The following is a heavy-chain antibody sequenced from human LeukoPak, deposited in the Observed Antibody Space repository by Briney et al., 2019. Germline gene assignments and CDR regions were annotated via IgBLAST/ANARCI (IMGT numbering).Heavy chain of an antibody. D-gene: IGHD2/OR15-2a*01. CDR3: VRGAPSFWGFPH. V-gene: IGHV3-7*01. CDR1: GFTFSSYW. J-gene: IGHJ4*02. Sequence: GGSLRLSCAASGFTFSSYWMSWVRQAPGKGLEWVANIKQDGSEKYYVDSVKGRFTISRDNAKHTLYLQMNSLRAEDTAVYYCVRGAPSFWGFPHWGQGPLVTVSS. CDR2: IKQDGSEK.